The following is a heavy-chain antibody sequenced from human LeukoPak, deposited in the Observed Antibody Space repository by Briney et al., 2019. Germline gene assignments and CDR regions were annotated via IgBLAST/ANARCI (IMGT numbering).Heavy chain of an antibody. Sequence: GASLKISCKGSGYSFTSYWIGWVRQLPGKGLEWMGIIYPGDSDTRYSPSFQGQVTISADKSISTAYLQWSSLKASDTAMYYCARPRSSGYYPYYFDYWGQGTLVTVSS. D-gene: IGHD3-22*01. CDR1: GYSFTSYW. V-gene: IGHV5-51*01. CDR3: ARPRSSGYYPYYFDY. J-gene: IGHJ4*02. CDR2: IYPGDSDT.